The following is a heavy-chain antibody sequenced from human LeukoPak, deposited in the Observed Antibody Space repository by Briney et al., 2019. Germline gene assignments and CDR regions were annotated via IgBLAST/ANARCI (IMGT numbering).Heavy chain of an antibody. CDR1: GGTFSSYA. V-gene: IGHV1-69*05. CDR2: IIPIFGTA. CDR3: ARVLSRGRSKDLYYYYYMDV. J-gene: IGHJ6*03. D-gene: IGHD4-11*01. Sequence: SVKVSCKASGGTFSSYAISWVRQAPGQGLEWMGGIIPIFGTANYAQKFQGRVTITTDESTSTAYMELSSLRSEDTAVYYCARVLSRGRSKDLYYYYYMDVWGKGTTVTVSS.